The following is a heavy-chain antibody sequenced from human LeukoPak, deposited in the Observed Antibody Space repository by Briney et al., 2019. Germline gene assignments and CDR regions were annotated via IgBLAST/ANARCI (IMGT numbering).Heavy chain of an antibody. CDR1: GFTFSSYA. Sequence: GGSLRLSCAASGFTFSSYAMHWVRPAPGKGLEWVAVISYDGSNKYYADSVKGRFTISRDNSKNTLYLQMNSLRAEDTAVYYCASPGRLPAAFYYYYGMDVWGQGTTVTVSS. J-gene: IGHJ6*02. CDR3: ASPGRLPAAFYYYYGMDV. CDR2: ISYDGSNK. D-gene: IGHD2-2*01. V-gene: IGHV3-30-3*01.